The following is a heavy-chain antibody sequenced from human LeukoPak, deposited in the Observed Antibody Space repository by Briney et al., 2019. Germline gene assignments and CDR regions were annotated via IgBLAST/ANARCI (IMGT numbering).Heavy chain of an antibody. J-gene: IGHJ1*01. Sequence: PSETLSLTCTVSGGSISSGDYYWSWIRQPPGKGLGWIGYIYYSGSTYYNPSLKSRVTTSVDTSKNQLSLKLSSVTAADTAVYYCARVAAGIGFFQHWGQGTLVTVSS. CDR3: ARVAAGIGFFQH. CDR1: GGSISSGDYY. CDR2: IYYSGST. V-gene: IGHV4-30-4*08. D-gene: IGHD6-13*01.